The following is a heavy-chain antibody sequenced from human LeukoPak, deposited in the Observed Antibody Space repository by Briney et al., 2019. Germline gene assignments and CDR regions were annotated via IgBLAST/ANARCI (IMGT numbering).Heavy chain of an antibody. CDR3: ARSADPDVYYDFWSGYRY. Sequence: SETLSLTCAVYGGSFSGYYWSWIRQPPGKGLEWIGEINHSGSTNYNPSLKSRVTISVDTSKNQFALKLSSVTAADTAVYYCARSADPDVYYDFWSGYRYWGQGTLVTVSS. CDR2: INHSGST. D-gene: IGHD3-3*01. CDR1: GGSFSGYY. J-gene: IGHJ4*02. V-gene: IGHV4-34*01.